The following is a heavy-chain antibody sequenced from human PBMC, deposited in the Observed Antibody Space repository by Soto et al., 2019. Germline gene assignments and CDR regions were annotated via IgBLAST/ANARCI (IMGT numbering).Heavy chain of an antibody. CDR3: ASSQKGYNWNYFDH. Sequence: SETLSLTCAVPGGSISGSYYYWGWLRQSPGRGPEWIGSVFYTGFTSYNPSLESRVSVSVDTSKNQFSLKVSAVTAADTAVYYCASSQKGYNWNYFDHWGQGALVTVSS. CDR1: GGSISGSYYY. D-gene: IGHD1-20*01. CDR2: VFYTGFT. J-gene: IGHJ4*02. V-gene: IGHV4-39*01.